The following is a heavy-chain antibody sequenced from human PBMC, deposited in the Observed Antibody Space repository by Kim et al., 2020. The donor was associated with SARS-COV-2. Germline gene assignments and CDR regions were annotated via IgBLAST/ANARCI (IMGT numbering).Heavy chain of an antibody. CDR2: T. J-gene: IGHJ6*02. Sequence: TRDADSVKGRFTIPRDNAKNTLYLQMNSLRAEDTAVYYCARDHSYGMDVWGQGTTVTVSS. V-gene: IGHV3-74*01. CDR3: ARDHSYGMDV.